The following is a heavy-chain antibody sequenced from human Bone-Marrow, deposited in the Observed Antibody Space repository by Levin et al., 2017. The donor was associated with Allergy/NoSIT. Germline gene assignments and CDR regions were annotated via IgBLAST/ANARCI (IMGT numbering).Heavy chain of an antibody. Sequence: ASVKVSCKISGHSLSELSIHWVRQPPGKGLEWMGGFDPEHLETTFAQNFQGRVTVTEDTSTDTAYMEMSRLKSDDTAVYYCVTASSATDLVAFDVWGQGTLVIVSS. CDR2: FDPEHLET. V-gene: IGHV1-24*01. J-gene: IGHJ3*01. D-gene: IGHD1-26*01. CDR1: GHSLSELS. CDR3: VTASSATDLVAFDV.